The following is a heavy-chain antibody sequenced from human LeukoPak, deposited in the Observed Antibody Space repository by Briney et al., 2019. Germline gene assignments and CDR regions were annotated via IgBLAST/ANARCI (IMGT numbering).Heavy chain of an antibody. CDR2: ISASGGST. CDR1: EFTFNNYA. Sequence: GGSLRLSCAASEFTFNNYAMSWFRQAPGKGLEWVSVISASGGSTHYADSVKGRFTISRDNSKNTLCLQMNSLRPEDTAIYYCARSNDFWSGPLRNYYYYMDVWGKGTTVTVSS. CDR3: ARSNDFWSGPLRNYYYYMDV. V-gene: IGHV3-23*01. J-gene: IGHJ6*03. D-gene: IGHD3-3*01.